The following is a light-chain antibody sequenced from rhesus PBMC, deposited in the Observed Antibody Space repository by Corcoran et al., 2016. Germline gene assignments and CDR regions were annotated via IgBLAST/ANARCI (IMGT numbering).Light chain of an antibody. CDR1: QGISSY. CDR3: QQRNSYPLT. V-gene: IGKV1-38*01. Sequence: DIQLTQSPSSRSASVGDRVTITCRASQGISSYLAWYQQKSGKAPKLLMYDASNLQSGVPSRFSGRGSGTEFTLAISSLRPEDFATYYCQQRNSYPLTFGGGTKVEIK. J-gene: IGKJ4*01. CDR2: DAS.